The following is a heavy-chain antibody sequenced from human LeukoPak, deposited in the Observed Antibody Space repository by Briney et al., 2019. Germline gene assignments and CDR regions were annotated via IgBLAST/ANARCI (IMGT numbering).Heavy chain of an antibody. J-gene: IGHJ6*03. V-gene: IGHV4-61*02. CDR2: VSPSGTT. CDR3: ARGIRAIGGYYYNMDV. CDR1: GGSISSSSYY. Sequence: SETLSLTCTASGGSISSSSYYWNWIRQPAGKGLEWIGRVSPSGTTNYNPSLKSRVTMSVDMSKNHFSLKMTSVTAADTAIYYCARGIRAIGGYYYNMDVWGKGTTVTVSS. D-gene: IGHD3-3*01.